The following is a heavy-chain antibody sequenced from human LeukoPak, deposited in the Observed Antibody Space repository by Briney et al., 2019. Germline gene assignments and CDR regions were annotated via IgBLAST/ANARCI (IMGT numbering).Heavy chain of an antibody. J-gene: IGHJ6*02. CDR2: ISSSGSTI. V-gene: IGHV3-48*03. CDR3: ARCGTPNNYYGYGVDV. D-gene: IGHD1-26*01. Sequence: PGGSLRLSCAASGFTFSSYEMNWVRQAPGKGLEWVSYISSSGSTIYYADSVKGRFTISRDNAKNSLYLQMISLRAEDTAVYYCARCGTPNNYYGYGVDVWGQGTTVIVSS. CDR1: GFTFSSYE.